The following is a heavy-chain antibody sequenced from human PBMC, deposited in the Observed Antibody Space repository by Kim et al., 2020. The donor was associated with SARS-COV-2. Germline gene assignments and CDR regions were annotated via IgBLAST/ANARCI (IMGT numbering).Heavy chain of an antibody. D-gene: IGHD3-10*01. CDR1: GFIIRTYW. J-gene: IGHJ4*02. V-gene: IGHV3-7*01. CDR3: MRDPGTY. Sequence: GGSLRLSCVASGFIIRTYWMTWVRQPPGKRLEWVGNIKEDGSEAYYADSVKGRFTISRDNAKNSLYLQIDSLRAEDTAVYYWMRDPGTYWGQGTLVIVSS. CDR2: IKEDGSEA.